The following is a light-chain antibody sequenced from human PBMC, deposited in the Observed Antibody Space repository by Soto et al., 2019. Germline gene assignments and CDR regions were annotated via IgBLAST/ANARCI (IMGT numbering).Light chain of an antibody. V-gene: IGKV1-17*01. Sequence: DIQMTQSPSSLSASVGDTVTITCRASQHITNDCAWYQQKAGRAPKCLILRASRLQTGVPSRFSGSGSGTEFTLTISSPQPEDFATYYCLHHNGYPPVFGQGTKVEIK. CDR1: QHITND. CDR2: RAS. J-gene: IGKJ2*01. CDR3: LHHNGYPPV.